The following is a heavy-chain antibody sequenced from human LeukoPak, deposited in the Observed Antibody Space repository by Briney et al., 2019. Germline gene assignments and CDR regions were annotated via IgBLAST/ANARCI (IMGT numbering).Heavy chain of an antibody. Sequence: GGSLRLSCAASGFIFSNYWMSWVRQAPGKGLEWVANIKQDGSEKYYVDSVKGRFTISRDNAKNSLYLQMNSLRAEDTAVYYCARVGDYALKDWGQGTLVTVS. CDR2: IKQDGSEK. J-gene: IGHJ4*02. CDR1: GFIFSNYW. CDR3: ARVGDYALKD. D-gene: IGHD3-16*01. V-gene: IGHV3-7*01.